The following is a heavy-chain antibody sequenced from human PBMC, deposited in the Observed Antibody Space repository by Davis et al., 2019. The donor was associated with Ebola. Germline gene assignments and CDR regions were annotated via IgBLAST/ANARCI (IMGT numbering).Heavy chain of an antibody. V-gene: IGHV4-39*07. D-gene: IGHD3-10*01. CDR1: GGSISSSSYY. J-gene: IGHJ6*02. CDR3: ARVWFGESDYYFYAMDV. Sequence: MPGGSLRLSCTVSGGSISSSSYYWGWIRQPPGKGLEWIGSIYYSGSTYYNPSLKSRVTISVDTSKNQFSLKLSSVTAADTAVYYCARVWFGESDYYFYAMDVWGQGTTVTVSS. CDR2: IYYSGST.